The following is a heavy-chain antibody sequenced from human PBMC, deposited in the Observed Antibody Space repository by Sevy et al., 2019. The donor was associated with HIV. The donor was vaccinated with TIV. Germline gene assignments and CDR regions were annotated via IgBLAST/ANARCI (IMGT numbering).Heavy chain of an antibody. CDR1: GYTFTSYG. D-gene: IGHD3-22*01. CDR2: ISAYNGNT. V-gene: IGHV1-18*01. J-gene: IGHJ6*02. CDR3: ARDLYYYDSSGYYYPGDYYYYYGMDV. Sequence: ASVKVSCKASGYTFTSYGISWVRQAPGQGLEWMGWISAYNGNTNYAQKLQGRVTMTTDTSTSTAYMELRSRRSDDTAVYYCARDLYYYDSSGYYYPGDYYYYYGMDVWGQGTTVTVSS.